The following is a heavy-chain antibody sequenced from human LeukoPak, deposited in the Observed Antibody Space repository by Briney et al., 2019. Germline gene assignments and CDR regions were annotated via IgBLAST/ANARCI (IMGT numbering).Heavy chain of an antibody. V-gene: IGHV4-39*01. J-gene: IGHJ4*02. CDR2: IYYSGST. D-gene: IGHD5-12*01. Sequence: SETLSLTCTVSGGSIGSSSYYWGWIRQPPGKGLEWIGSIYYSGSTYYNPSLKSRVTISVDTSKNQFSLKLSSVTAADTAVYYCARHGYSGYGTCDYWGQGTLVTVSS. CDR3: ARHGYSGYGTCDY. CDR1: GGSIGSSSYY.